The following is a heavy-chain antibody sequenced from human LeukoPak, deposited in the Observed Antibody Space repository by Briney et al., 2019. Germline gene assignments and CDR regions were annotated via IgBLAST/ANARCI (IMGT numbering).Heavy chain of an antibody. CDR2: IYYSGST. CDR1: GVSISSYY. D-gene: IGHD3-22*01. Sequence: PSETLSLTCTVSGVSISSYYWSWIRQPPGKGLEWIGYIYYSGSTNYNPSLKSRVTISVDTSKNQFSLKLSSVTAADTAVYYCARTMIVVGDAFDIWGQGTMVTVSS. J-gene: IGHJ3*02. V-gene: IGHV4-59*01. CDR3: ARTMIVVGDAFDI.